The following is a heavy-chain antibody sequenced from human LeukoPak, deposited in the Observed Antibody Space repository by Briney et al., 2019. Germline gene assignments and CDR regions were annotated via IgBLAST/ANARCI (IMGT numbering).Heavy chain of an antibody. D-gene: IGHD1-26*01. V-gene: IGHV3-21*03. CDR2: ISSSSSYI. Sequence: GGSLRLSCAASGFTFSSYSRNWVRQAPGKGLEWVSSISSSSSYIYYADSVKGRFTISRDNAKNSLYLQMNSLRAEDTAVYYCASWSRVGASSYWGQGTLVTVSS. CDR1: GFTFSSYS. J-gene: IGHJ4*02. CDR3: ASWSRVGASSY.